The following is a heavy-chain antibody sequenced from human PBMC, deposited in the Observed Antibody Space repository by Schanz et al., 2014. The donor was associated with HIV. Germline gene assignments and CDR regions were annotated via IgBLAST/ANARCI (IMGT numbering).Heavy chain of an antibody. V-gene: IGHV3-7*01. CDR1: GFTFTTYW. D-gene: IGHD2-2*02. Sequence: EVQLVESGGGLVQPGGSLRLSCVASGFTFTTYWMTWVRQAPGKGLEWVANIKADGSEKYCVDSVKGRFTISRDNAKNSLFLQMNSLRAEDTAVYYCATSIYTYGMGNFDYWGQGTLVTVSS. CDR2: IKADGSEK. CDR3: ATSIYTYGMGNFDY. J-gene: IGHJ4*02.